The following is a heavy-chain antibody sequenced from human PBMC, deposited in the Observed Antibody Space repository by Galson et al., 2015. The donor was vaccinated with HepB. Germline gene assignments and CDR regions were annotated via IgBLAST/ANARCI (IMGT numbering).Heavy chain of an antibody. CDR1: RFTFSNYV. V-gene: IGHV3-23*01. Sequence: SLRLSCAASRFTFSNYVMNWVRQAPGKGLEWVPSISGSGGSTYYAGSVKGRFTISRDNSKNTLYLQMNSLRAEDTAVYYCAKNSGSSWFVPYHFDSWGQGTLVTVSS. CDR2: ISGSGGST. J-gene: IGHJ4*02. CDR3: AKNSGSSWFVPYHFDS. D-gene: IGHD6-13*01.